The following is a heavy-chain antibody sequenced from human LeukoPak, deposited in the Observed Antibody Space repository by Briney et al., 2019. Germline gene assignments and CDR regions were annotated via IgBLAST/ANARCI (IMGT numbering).Heavy chain of an antibody. Sequence: SQTLSLTCAISGDTVSSNTAAWNWIRQSPSRGLEWLGRTYYRSKWYSDSGVSVKSRVTVNSDTSKNQFSLHLTSVTPEDTAVYYCAKSYSDYTEYYYDYWGQGILVTVSS. D-gene: IGHD5-12*01. CDR2: TYYRSKWYS. J-gene: IGHJ4*02. V-gene: IGHV6-1*01. CDR1: GDTVSSNTAA. CDR3: AKSYSDYTEYYYDY.